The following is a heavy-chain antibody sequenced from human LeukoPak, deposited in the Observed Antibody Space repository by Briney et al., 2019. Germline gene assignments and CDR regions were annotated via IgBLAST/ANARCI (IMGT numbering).Heavy chain of an antibody. CDR2: MSYDGRHI. CDR1: GFTFSAYG. V-gene: IGHV3-30*03. D-gene: IGHD1-1*01. J-gene: IGHJ4*02. CDR3: ARAKRATGTFVRVNECFDY. Sequence: GGSLRLSCAASGFTFSAYGMHWVRQAPGKGLEWVAVMSYDGRHIYYADSVKGRFTISRDSSKNTLYLQMNSLRSDDTAVYYCARAKRATGTFVRVNECFDYWGQGTLVTVSS.